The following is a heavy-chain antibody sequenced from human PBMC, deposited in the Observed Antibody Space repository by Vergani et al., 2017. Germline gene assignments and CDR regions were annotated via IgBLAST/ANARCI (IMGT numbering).Heavy chain of an antibody. CDR2: INHSGST. CDR1: GGSISSGDYY. CDR3: ARTLNGDYPYYYYYYYMDV. Sequence: QVQLQESGPGLVKPSQTLSLTCTVSGGSISSGDYYWSWIRQPPGKGLEWIGEINHSGSTNYNPSLKSRVTISVDTSKNQFSLKLSSVTAADTAVYYCARTLNGDYPYYYYYYYMDVWGKGTTVTVSS. J-gene: IGHJ6*03. V-gene: IGHV4-30-4*01. D-gene: IGHD4-17*01.